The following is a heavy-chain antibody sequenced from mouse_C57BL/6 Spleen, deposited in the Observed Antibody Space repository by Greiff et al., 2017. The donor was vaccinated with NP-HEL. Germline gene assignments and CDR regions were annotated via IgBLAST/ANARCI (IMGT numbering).Heavy chain of an antibody. D-gene: IGHD2-4*01. J-gene: IGHJ2*01. CDR3: TRSRDYGDCFGY. Sequence: VQLQQPGAELVKPGASVKLSCKASGYTFTSYRMHWVKQRPGQGLEWIGMIHPNSGSTNYNEKFKSKATLTVDKSSSTAYMQLSSLTSEDSAIYYCTRSRDYGDCFGYWGQGTTLTVSS. CDR2: IHPNSGST. V-gene: IGHV1-64*01. CDR1: GYTFTSYR.